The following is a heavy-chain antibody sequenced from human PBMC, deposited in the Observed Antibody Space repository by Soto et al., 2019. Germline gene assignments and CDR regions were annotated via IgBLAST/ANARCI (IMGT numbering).Heavy chain of an antibody. D-gene: IGHD1-26*01. CDR2: INPGNGDT. CDR1: GDTFTNYA. V-gene: IGHV1-3*01. CDR3: AGGVGATAATFDY. Sequence: QVQLVQSGAEVKKPGASVKLSCKASGDTFTNYAMHWVRQAPGQSLEWLAWINPGNGDTKYSQKFQGRVTITRDTSATTAYMELSSLRSEDTAVYYCAGGVGATAATFDYWGQGTLVTVSS. J-gene: IGHJ4*02.